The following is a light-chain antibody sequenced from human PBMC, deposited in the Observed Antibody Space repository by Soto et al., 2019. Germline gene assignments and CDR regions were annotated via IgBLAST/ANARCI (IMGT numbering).Light chain of an antibody. CDR2: GAS. CDR3: QQYNNWPRT. V-gene: IGKV3-15*01. J-gene: IGKJ1*01. CDR1: QSVSSN. Sequence: ERVMTQSPATLSVSPGERATLSCRASQSVSSNLAWYQQKPGQAPRLLIYGASTRDTGIPARFSGSGSGTDFTLTISSLQSEDFAVYYCQQYNNWPRTFGQGTKVDIK.